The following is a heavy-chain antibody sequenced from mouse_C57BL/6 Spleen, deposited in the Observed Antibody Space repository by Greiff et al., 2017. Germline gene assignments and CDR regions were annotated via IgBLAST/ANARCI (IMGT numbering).Heavy chain of an antibody. D-gene: IGHD1-1*01. CDR1: GFTFSSYA. CDR3: ARGGTTVVHWYFDV. V-gene: IGHV5-4*03. J-gene: IGHJ1*03. Sequence: DVKLVESGGGLVKPGGSLKLSCAASGFTFSSYAMTWVRQTPEKRLEWVATISDGGSYTYYPDNVKGRFTISRDNAKNNLYLQMSHLKSEDTAMYYCARGGTTVVHWYFDVWGTGTTVTVSS. CDR2: ISDGGSYT.